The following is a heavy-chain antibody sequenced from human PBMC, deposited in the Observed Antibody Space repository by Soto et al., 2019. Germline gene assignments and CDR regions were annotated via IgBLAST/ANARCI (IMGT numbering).Heavy chain of an antibody. J-gene: IGHJ4*01. Sequence: SETLSLTCTVSGGSVSSCTYYWSWIRQPPGKGLEWIGYIYYPGSTNYNPSLKSRVTISIDTSKNQFSLKLSSVTAADTAVFYCARSLGTVYDSLPDYWGQGTLVTVSS. CDR2: IYYPGST. CDR3: ARSLGTVYDSLPDY. CDR1: GGSVSSCTYY. V-gene: IGHV4-61*01. D-gene: IGHD3-22*01.